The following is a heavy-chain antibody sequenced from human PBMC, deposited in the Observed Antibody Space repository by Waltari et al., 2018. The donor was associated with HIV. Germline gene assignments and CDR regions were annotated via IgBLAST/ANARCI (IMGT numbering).Heavy chain of an antibody. D-gene: IGHD3-10*01. CDR1: VFSLSTSGVG. V-gene: IGHV2-5*01. J-gene: IGHJ4*02. CDR3: AHTGPTYYYPPGGYYYFDY. Sequence: QITLKESGPTLVKPKQTLTLTCTFSVFSLSTSGVGVGWIRAPPGKALEWLTVIYWHDDQSYSPSLKSRLTIAKDTSKNQVVLTMTNMDTVDTATYYCAHTGPTYYYPPGGYYYFDYWGQGARVTVSS. CDR2: IYWHDDQ.